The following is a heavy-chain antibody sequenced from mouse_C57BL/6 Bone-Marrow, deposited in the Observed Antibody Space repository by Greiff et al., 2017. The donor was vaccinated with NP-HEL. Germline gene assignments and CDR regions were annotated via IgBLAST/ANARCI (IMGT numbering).Heavy chain of an antibody. Sequence: VHLVESGPGLVAPSQSLSITCTVSGFSLTSYGVSWVRQPPGKGLEWLGVIWGDGSTNYHSALISRLSISKDNSQSQVFLKLNSLQTDDTATYYCAKEDGNYLYWYFDVWGTGTTVTVSS. D-gene: IGHD2-1*01. J-gene: IGHJ1*03. CDR3: AKEDGNYLYWYFDV. CDR1: GFSLTSYG. CDR2: IWGDGST. V-gene: IGHV2-3*01.